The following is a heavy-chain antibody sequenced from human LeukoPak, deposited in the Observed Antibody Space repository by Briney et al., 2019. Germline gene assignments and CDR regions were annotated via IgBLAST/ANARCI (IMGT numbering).Heavy chain of an antibody. CDR2: IYSGGST. CDR3: AREAKGRDFDY. J-gene: IGHJ4*02. V-gene: IGHV3-53*01. Sequence: AGGSLRLSCAASGFTVSSNYMSWVRQAPGKGLEWVSVIYSGGSTYYADSVKGRFTISRDNSKNTLYLQMNSLRAEDTAVYYCAREAKGRDFDYWGQGTLVTVSS. CDR1: GFTVSSNY.